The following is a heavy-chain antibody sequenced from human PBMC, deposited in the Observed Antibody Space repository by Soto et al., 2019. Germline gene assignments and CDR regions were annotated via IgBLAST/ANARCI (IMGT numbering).Heavy chain of an antibody. CDR2: IYSGGST. CDR1: GFTVSSNY. CDR3: ASRQGTALTQSLHYAVDV. D-gene: IGHD2-21*02. Sequence: GGSLRLSCAASGFTVSSNYMSWVRQAPGKGLEWVSVIYSGGSTYYADSVRGRFTISRDNSKNILFLHMSSLRPDDTAVYSCASRQGTALTQSLHYAVDVWGLGTTVTVSS. V-gene: IGHV3-53*05. J-gene: IGHJ6*02.